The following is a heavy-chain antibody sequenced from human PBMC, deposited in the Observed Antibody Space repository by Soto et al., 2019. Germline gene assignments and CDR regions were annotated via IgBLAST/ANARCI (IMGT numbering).Heavy chain of an antibody. J-gene: IGHJ3*01. CDR2: IRGSGGNT. V-gene: IGHV3-23*01. Sequence: GGSLRLSCAASGFTFSTYAMSWVRQAQGKGLEWDATIRGSGGNTHYADSVKGRFTTSRDNSENTVYLQMNSLRAEDTAVYYCARVKAQILSSGWCGGDDLWGQGTMFPASS. CDR1: GFTFSTYA. D-gene: IGHD6-19*01. CDR3: ARVKAQILSSGWCGGDDL.